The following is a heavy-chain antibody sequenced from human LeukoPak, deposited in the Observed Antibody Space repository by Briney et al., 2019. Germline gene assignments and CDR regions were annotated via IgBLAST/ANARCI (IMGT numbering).Heavy chain of an antibody. CDR3: ARGYYCDY. V-gene: IGHV4-34*01. CDR2: INHSGST. Sequence: SETLSLTCAVYGGSFSGYYWSWIRQPPGKGLEWIGEINHSGSTNYNPSLKSRVTISVDTSKNQFSLKLSSVTAADTAVYYCARGYYCDYWGQGTLVTVSS. CDR1: GGSFSGYY. J-gene: IGHJ4*02.